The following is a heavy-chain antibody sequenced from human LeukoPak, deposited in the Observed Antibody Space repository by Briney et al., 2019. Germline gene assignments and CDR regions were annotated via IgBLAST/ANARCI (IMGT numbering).Heavy chain of an antibody. CDR2: IYYSGST. CDR3: ARLAGAFAFDI. D-gene: IGHD3-10*01. Sequence: SETLSLTCTVSGGSISSYHWSWIRQPPGKGLEWIGYIYYSGSTNYNPSLKSRVTISVDTSKNQFSLRLSSVTAADTAVYYCARLAGAFAFDIWGQGTMVTVSS. CDR1: GGSISSYH. V-gene: IGHV4-59*01. J-gene: IGHJ3*02.